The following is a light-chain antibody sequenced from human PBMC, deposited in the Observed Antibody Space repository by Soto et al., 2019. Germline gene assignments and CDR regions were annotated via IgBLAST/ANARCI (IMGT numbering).Light chain of an antibody. J-gene: IGKJ2*01. Sequence: EIVLTQSPGTLSLSPGERATLSCRASQSVTNSRLAWYQQKPGQAPKVLIYGGSNRATGIPDRFSGSGSETDFTITISRLEPEDFAIYYCQQSNSSPRTLGQGTKLEIK. CDR3: QQSNSSPRT. CDR2: GGS. V-gene: IGKV3-20*01. CDR1: QSVTNSR.